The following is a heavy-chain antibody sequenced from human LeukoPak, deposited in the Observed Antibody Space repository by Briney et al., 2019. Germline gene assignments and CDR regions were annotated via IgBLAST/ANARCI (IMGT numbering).Heavy chain of an antibody. CDR2: IYYSGST. D-gene: IGHD1-26*01. V-gene: IGHV4-59*08. CDR3: ARVSGTYHLHY. CDR1: GGSISSYY. Sequence: SETLSLTCTVSGGSISSYYWSWIRQPPGKGLEWIGYIYYSGSTNYNPSLKSRVTISVDTSKNQFSLILSSMTAADTAVYYCARVSGTYHLHYWGQGTLVTVSS. J-gene: IGHJ4*02.